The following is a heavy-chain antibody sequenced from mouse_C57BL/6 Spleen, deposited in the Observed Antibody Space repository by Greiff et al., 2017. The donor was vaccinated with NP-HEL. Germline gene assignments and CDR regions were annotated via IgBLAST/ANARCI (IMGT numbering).Heavy chain of an antibody. CDR1: GYTFTSYW. Sequence: QVQLQQPGAELVMPGASVKLSCKASGYTFTSYWMHWVKQRPGQGLEWIGEIDPSDSYTNYNQKFKGKSTLTVDKSSSTAYMQLSSLTSEDSAVYYCAIYYGSSYEDAMDYWGQGTSVTVSS. V-gene: IGHV1-69*01. J-gene: IGHJ4*01. CDR2: IDPSDSYT. D-gene: IGHD1-1*01. CDR3: AIYYGSSYEDAMDY.